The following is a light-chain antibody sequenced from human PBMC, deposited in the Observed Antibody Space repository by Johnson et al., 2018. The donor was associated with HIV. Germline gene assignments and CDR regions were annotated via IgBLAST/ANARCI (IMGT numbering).Light chain of an antibody. CDR3: GTWDSSLSAGPYV. CDR2: DNN. V-gene: IGLV1-51*01. CDR1: SSNIGNNY. J-gene: IGLJ1*01. Sequence: QSVLTQPPSVSAAPGQKVTISCSGSSSNIGNNYVSWYRQLPGTAPQLLIYDNNKRPSGIPDRFSGSKSGTSATLGITGLQTGDEADYYCGTWDSSLSAGPYVFGTVTKVTVL.